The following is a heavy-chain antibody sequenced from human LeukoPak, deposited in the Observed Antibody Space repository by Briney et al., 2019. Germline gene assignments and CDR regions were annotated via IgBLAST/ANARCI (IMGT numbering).Heavy chain of an antibody. Sequence: GGSLRLSCAGSGFIFSDYNMNWVRQAPGKGLEWVSYISSGSSTIYYADSVKGRFSISRDNARNSVYLQMASLRVEDTAVYYCARDPVEWELLLDYWGQGTLVTVSS. D-gene: IGHD1-26*01. CDR3: ARDPVEWELLLDY. CDR1: GFIFSDYN. V-gene: IGHV3-48*04. J-gene: IGHJ4*02. CDR2: ISSGSSTI.